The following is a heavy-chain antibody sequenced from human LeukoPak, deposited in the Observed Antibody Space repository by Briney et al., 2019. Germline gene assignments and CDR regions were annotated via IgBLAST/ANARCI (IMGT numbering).Heavy chain of an antibody. D-gene: IGHD3-9*01. CDR2: INHSGST. CDR1: GGSFSGYY. V-gene: IGHV4-34*01. J-gene: IGHJ3*02. CDR3: ARGRLANWLYQNDDAFDI. Sequence: PSETLSLTCAVYGGSFSGYYWSWIRQSPGKGLEWIGEINHSGSTNYNPSLKSRVTISVDTSKNQFSLKLSSVTAADTAVYYCARGRLANWLYQNDDAFDIWGQGTMVTVSS.